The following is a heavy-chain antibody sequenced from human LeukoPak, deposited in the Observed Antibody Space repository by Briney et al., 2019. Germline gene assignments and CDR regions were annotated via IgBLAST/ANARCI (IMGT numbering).Heavy chain of an antibody. CDR1: GYTFTSYY. CDR3: ARGYSSSWRDLFDY. D-gene: IGHD6-13*01. CDR2: INPSSGGA. J-gene: IGHJ4*02. V-gene: IGHV1-46*01. Sequence: ASVKVSCTASGYTFTSYYMHWVRQAPGQGLEWMGIINPSSGGATYAQNFQGRVTMTRDTSTSTVYMELSSLRSEDTAVYYCARGYSSSWRDLFDYWGQGTLVTVSS.